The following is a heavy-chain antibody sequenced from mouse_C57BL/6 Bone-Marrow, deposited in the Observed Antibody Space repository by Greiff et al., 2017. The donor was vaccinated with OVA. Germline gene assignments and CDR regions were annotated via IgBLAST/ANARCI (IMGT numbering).Heavy chain of an antibody. V-gene: IGHV10-1*01. CDR1: GFSFNTYA. J-gene: IGHJ3*01. Sequence: EVHLVESGGGLVQPKGSLKLSCAASGFSFNTYAMNWVRQAPGKGLEWVARIRSKSNNYATYYADSVKDRFTISRDDSESMLYLQMNNLKTEDTAMYYCVRDGYYPWFAYWGQGTLVTVSA. D-gene: IGHD2-3*01. CDR3: VRDGYYPWFAY. CDR2: IRSKSNNYAT.